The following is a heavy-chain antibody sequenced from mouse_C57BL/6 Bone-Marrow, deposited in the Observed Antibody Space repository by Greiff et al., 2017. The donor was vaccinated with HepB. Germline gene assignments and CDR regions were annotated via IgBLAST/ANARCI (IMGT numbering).Heavy chain of an antibody. D-gene: IGHD5-5*01. CDR2: ISSGSSTI. J-gene: IGHJ4*01. V-gene: IGHV5-17*01. CDR3: ARWYYLYAMDY. CDR1: GFTFSDYG. Sequence: EVKLMDSGGGLVKPGGSLKLSCAASGFTFSDYGMHWVRQAPEKGLEWVAYISSGSSTIYYADTVKGRFTISRDNAKNTLFLQMTSLRSEDTAMYYCARWYYLYAMDYWGQGTSVTVSS.